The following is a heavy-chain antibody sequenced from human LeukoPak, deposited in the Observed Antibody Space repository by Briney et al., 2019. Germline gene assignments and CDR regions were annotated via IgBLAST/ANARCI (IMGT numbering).Heavy chain of an antibody. V-gene: IGHV4-59*11. D-gene: IGHD5-18*01. CDR2: IYCSGST. CDR3: ARGGYCYVDGEYYFDY. Sequence: SETLSLTCTVSGGSISSHYWSWIRQPPGKGLEWIGYIYCSGSTNYNPSLKSRVTISVDTSKYQFSLKLSSVTAADTAVYYCARGGYCYVDGEYYFDYWGQGTLVTVSS. J-gene: IGHJ4*02. CDR1: GGSISSHY.